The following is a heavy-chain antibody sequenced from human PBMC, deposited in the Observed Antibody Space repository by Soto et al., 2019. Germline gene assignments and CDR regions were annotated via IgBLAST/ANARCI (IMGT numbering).Heavy chain of an antibody. J-gene: IGHJ4*02. CDR2: IYWDDDN. D-gene: IGHD6-19*01. Sequence: QITLKESGPTLVTPTQTLTLTCTFSGFSLSSPAVGVGWFRQPPGKALEWLTLIYWDDDNHYSPSLQTRLSVTKDTSRNQVVLTMTHMDPVDTATYYCAHGSGWLFDFWGQGALVTVSS. V-gene: IGHV2-5*02. CDR1: GFSLSSPAVG. CDR3: AHGSGWLFDF.